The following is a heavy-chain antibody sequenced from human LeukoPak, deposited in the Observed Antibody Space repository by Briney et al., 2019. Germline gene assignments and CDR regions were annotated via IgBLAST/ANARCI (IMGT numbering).Heavy chain of an antibody. V-gene: IGHV6-1*01. CDR3: ARGSGSYYKIRFDY. D-gene: IGHD1-26*01. CDR1: GDSVSSNSAA. CDR2: TYYRSKWYN. Sequence: SQTLSLTCAISGDSVSSNSAAWNWIRQSPSRGLGWLGRTYYRSKWYNVYAVSVKSRITINPDTSKNQFSLQLNSVTPEDTAVNYCARGSGSYYKIRFDYWGQGTLVTVSS. J-gene: IGHJ4*02.